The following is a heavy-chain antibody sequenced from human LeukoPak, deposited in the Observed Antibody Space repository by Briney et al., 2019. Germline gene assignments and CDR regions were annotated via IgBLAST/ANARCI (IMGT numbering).Heavy chain of an antibody. V-gene: IGHV4-39*07. Sequence: KPSETLSLTCTVSGGSISSSSYYWGWIRQPPGKGLEWIGSIYYSGSTYYNPSLKSRVTISVDTSKNQFSLKLSSVTAADTAVYYCARDPGRWQQLGYFDYWGQGTLVTVSS. CDR3: ARDPGRWQQLGYFDY. D-gene: IGHD5-24*01. CDR2: IYYSGST. J-gene: IGHJ4*02. CDR1: GGSISSSSYY.